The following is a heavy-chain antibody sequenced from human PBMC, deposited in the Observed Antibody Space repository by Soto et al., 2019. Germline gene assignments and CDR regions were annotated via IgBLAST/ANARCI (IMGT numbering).Heavy chain of an antibody. Sequence: GGSLRLSCSASGFTFSYYYMGWIRQAPGKGLEWVSYISSSGSTIYYADSVKGRFTISRDNAKNSLYLQMNSLRAEDTAVYYCAREHRYGDYDSFDPWGQGTLVTVSS. CDR2: ISSSGSTI. V-gene: IGHV3-11*01. CDR3: AREHRYGDYDSFDP. CDR1: GFTFSYYY. D-gene: IGHD4-17*01. J-gene: IGHJ5*02.